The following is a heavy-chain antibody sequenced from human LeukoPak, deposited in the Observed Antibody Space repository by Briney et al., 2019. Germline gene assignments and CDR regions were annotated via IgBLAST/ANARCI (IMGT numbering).Heavy chain of an antibody. Sequence: GGSLRLSCAASGFTFSSSAMSWVRQAPGKGLEWVSAISNNGGYTYYADSVQGRFTISRDNSKSTLCLQMNILRAEDTAVYYCAKQLGYCSDGSCYFPYWGQGTLVTVSS. CDR2: ISNNGGYT. CDR3: AKQLGYCSDGSCYFPY. D-gene: IGHD2-15*01. J-gene: IGHJ4*02. V-gene: IGHV3-23*01. CDR1: GFTFSSSA.